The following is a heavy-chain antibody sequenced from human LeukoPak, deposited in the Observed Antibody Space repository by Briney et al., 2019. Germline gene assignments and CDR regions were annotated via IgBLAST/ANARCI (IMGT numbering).Heavy chain of an antibody. J-gene: IGHJ4*02. Sequence: SETLSLTCAVYGGSFSGYYWSWIRQPPGKGLEWIGEINHSGSTNYNPSLKSRVTISVDTSKNQFSLKLSSVTAADTAAYYCARGRVFWSGYFLDYWGQGTLVTVSS. CDR2: INHSGST. CDR1: GGSFSGYY. D-gene: IGHD3-3*01. V-gene: IGHV4-34*01. CDR3: ARGRVFWSGYFLDY.